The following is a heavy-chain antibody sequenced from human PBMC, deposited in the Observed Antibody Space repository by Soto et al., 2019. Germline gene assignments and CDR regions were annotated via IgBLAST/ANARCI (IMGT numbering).Heavy chain of an antibody. CDR3: ARPPYPYGGFYYFDY. D-gene: IGHD4-17*01. J-gene: IGHJ4*02. Sequence: SETLSLTCAVYGGSFSGYYWSWIRQPPGKGLEWIGEINHSGSTNYNPSLKSRVTISVDTSKNQLSLKMSSVTAADTAVYYCARPPYPYGGFYYFDYRGQGTLVTVS. CDR2: INHSGST. V-gene: IGHV4-34*01. CDR1: GGSFSGYY.